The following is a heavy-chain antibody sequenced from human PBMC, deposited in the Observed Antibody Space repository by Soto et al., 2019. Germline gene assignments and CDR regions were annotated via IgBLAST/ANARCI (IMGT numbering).Heavy chain of an antibody. CDR1: VASIQSDDFY. D-gene: IGHD6-19*01. CDR3: ARPYSSGWEDAFNM. CDR2: IHSGGAT. V-gene: IGHV4-39*01. Sequence: PSETLSLTCTFSVASIQSDDFYCGWIRQSPWKGPAWVATIHSGGATYYNPSFRSRVTISVDTSKNQVSLTVKSVTAADTAVYYCARPYSSGWEDAFNMWGQGTQVIVSS. J-gene: IGHJ3*02.